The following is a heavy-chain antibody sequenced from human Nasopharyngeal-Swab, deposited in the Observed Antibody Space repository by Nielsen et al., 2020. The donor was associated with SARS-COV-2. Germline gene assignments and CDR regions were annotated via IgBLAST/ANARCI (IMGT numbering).Heavy chain of an antibody. Sequence: RQAPGKGLEWIGSIYYSGSTYYNPSLKSRVTISVDTSKNQISLKLSSVTAADTAVYYCARDLNDCGGDCGGYDYYYYGMDVWGQGTTVTVSS. D-gene: IGHD2-21*02. J-gene: IGHJ6*02. V-gene: IGHV4-39*07. CDR2: IYYSGST. CDR3: ARDLNDCGGDCGGYDYYYYGMDV.